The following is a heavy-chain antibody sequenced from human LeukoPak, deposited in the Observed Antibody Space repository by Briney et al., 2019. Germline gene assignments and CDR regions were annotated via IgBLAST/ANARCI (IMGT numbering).Heavy chain of an antibody. V-gene: IGHV3-23*01. Sequence: GGSLRLSCAASGFTFSSYGMSWVRRAPGKGPEWVSGISGSGGNTYYADSVKGRFTISRDNAKNSLYLQMNSLRAEDTAVYYCARGRTQNNYFDYWGQGTLVTVSS. CDR3: ARGRTQNNYFDY. D-gene: IGHD1/OR15-1a*01. CDR1: GFTFSSYG. J-gene: IGHJ4*02. CDR2: ISGSGGNT.